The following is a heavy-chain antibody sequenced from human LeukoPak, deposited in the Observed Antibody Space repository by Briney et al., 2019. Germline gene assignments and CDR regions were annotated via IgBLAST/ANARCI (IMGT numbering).Heavy chain of an antibody. CDR2: ISSSSSYI. CDR3: ARDYGDYGYWYFDL. Sequence: GGSLRLSCAASGFTFSSYSMNWVRQAPGKGLEWVPSISSSSSYIYYADSVKGRFTISRDNARNSLYLQMNSLRAEDTAVYYCARDYGDYGYWYFDLWGRGTLVTVSS. CDR1: GFTFSSYS. J-gene: IGHJ2*01. D-gene: IGHD4-17*01. V-gene: IGHV3-21*01.